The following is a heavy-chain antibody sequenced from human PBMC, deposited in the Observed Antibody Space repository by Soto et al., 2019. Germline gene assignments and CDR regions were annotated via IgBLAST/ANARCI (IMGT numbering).Heavy chain of an antibody. D-gene: IGHD1-26*01. J-gene: IGHJ6*02. Sequence: QVQLVQSGAEVKKPGSSVKVSCKASGGTFSSYAISWVRQAPGQGLEWMGGIIPILGTADYAQKFQARGTITTAEXTXTXXMELSTLRSEDTAVYYCASPGGSSPEGRYYYGMDVWGQGTTVTVSS. V-gene: IGHV1-69*05. CDR1: GGTFSSYA. CDR3: ASPGGSSPEGRYYYGMDV. CDR2: IIPILGTA.